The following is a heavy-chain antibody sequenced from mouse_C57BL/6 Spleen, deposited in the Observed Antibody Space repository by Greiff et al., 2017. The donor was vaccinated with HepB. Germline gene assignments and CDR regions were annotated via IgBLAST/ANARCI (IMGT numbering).Heavy chain of an antibody. CDR1: GFTFSDYY. D-gene: IGHD1-1*01. Sequence: DVKLVESEGGLVQPGSSMKLSCTASGFTFSDYYMAWVRQVPEKGLEWVANINYDGSSTYYLDSLKSRFIISRDNAKNILYLQMSSLKSEDTATYYCARLGYGSSYAMDYWGQGTSVTVSS. CDR3: ARLGYGSSYAMDY. J-gene: IGHJ4*01. CDR2: INYDGSST. V-gene: IGHV5-16*01.